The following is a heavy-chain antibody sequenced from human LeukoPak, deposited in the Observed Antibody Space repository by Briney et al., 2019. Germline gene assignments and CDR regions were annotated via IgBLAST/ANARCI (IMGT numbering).Heavy chain of an antibody. J-gene: IGHJ6*02. CDR2: INHSGST. V-gene: IGHV4-34*01. CDR3: ARNSAAAGWSPLYYYYGMDV. D-gene: IGHD6-13*01. Sequence: SETLSLTCAVYGGSFSGYYWSWIRQPPGKGLEWIGEINHSGSTNYNPSLKSRVTISVDTSKNQFSLKLSSVTAADTAVYYCARNSAAAGWSPLYYYYGMDVWGQGTTVTVSS. CDR1: GGSFSGYY.